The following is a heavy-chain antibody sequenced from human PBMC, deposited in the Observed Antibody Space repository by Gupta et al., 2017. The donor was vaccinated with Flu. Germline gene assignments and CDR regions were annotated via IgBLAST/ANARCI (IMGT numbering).Heavy chain of an antibody. V-gene: IGHV3-15*01. D-gene: IGHD3-16*02. CDR2: IKSKTDGGTT. Sequence: EVQLVESGGGLVKPGGSLRLSCAASGFTFSNAWMSWVRQAPGKGLEWVGRIKSKTDGGTTDYAAPVKGRFTISRDDSKNTLYLQMNSLKTDDTAVYYCTTEVYGLGELSYFDYWGQGTLVTVSS. CDR1: GFTFSNAW. J-gene: IGHJ4*02. CDR3: TTEVYGLGELSYFDY.